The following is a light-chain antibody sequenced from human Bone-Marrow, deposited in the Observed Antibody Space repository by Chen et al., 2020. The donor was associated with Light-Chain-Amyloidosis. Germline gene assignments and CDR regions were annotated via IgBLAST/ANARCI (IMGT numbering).Light chain of an antibody. CDR1: DLPTKY. CDR3: QSADSSGTYEVI. Sequence: SYELTQPPSVSVSPGQTARLTCSGDDLPTKYAYWYQQKAGQAPVLVIHRDTERPSGISERFSCSSSGTTATLTISGVQAEDEADYHGQSADSSGTYEVIFGGGTKLTVL. CDR2: RDT. V-gene: IGLV3-25*03. J-gene: IGLJ2*01.